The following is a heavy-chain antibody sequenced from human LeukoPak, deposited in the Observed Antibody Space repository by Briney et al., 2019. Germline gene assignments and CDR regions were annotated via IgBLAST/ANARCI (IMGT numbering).Heavy chain of an antibody. CDR2: ISSSGSTI. Sequence: GGSLRLSCAASGFSISSYEMNWVRQAPGKGLEWVSHISSSGSTIWYADSVKGRFTISRDNAKNSLHLQMNSLRAEDTAVYYCARDPAYSNYGWFDPWGQGTLVTVSS. V-gene: IGHV3-48*03. D-gene: IGHD4-11*01. CDR3: ARDPAYSNYGWFDP. J-gene: IGHJ5*02. CDR1: GFSISSYE.